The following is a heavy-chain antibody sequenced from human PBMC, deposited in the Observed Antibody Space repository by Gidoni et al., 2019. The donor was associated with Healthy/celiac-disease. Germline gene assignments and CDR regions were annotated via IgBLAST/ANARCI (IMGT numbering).Heavy chain of an antibody. Sequence: QVQLVQSGAAVKKPGASVKVSCQASGYTFTTYTMHWVRQAPGQRLEWIGWVNAGNGNTNYSQKFQGRVTITRDTSASTVYMELSSLRSEDTAVYYCAKNPAPAAGWYFDLWGRGTLVTVSS. CDR1: GYTFTTYT. D-gene: IGHD6-13*01. V-gene: IGHV1-3*01. CDR3: AKNPAPAAGWYFDL. J-gene: IGHJ2*01. CDR2: VNAGNGNT.